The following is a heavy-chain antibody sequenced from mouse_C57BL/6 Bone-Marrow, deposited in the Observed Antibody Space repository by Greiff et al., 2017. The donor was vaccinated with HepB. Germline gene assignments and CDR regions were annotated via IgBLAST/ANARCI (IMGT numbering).Heavy chain of an antibody. CDR3: ARNYGPYWYFDV. J-gene: IGHJ1*03. CDR1: GYTFTDYY. Sequence: EVQLQQSGPELVKPGASVKISCKASGYTFTDYYMNWVKQSHGKSLEWIGDINPNNGGTSYNQKFKGKATLTVDKSSSTAYMELRSLTSEDSAVYYCARNYGPYWYFDVWGTGTTVTVSS. D-gene: IGHD1-1*01. CDR2: INPNNGGT. V-gene: IGHV1-26*01.